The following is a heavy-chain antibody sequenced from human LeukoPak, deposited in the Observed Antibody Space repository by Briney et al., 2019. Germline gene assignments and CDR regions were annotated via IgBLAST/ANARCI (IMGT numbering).Heavy chain of an antibody. Sequence: GGSLRLSCAASGFTFSDYSMTWIRQAPGKGLEDISHISSNSGYTNYADSVKGRFTISRDNAKNSLSLQMKSLRAEDTAVYYSARADILPGYYAPDYWGQGTLVTVSS. D-gene: IGHD3-9*01. CDR2: ISSNSGYT. J-gene: IGHJ4*02. V-gene: IGHV3-11*05. CDR3: ARADILPGYYAPDY. CDR1: GFTFSDYS.